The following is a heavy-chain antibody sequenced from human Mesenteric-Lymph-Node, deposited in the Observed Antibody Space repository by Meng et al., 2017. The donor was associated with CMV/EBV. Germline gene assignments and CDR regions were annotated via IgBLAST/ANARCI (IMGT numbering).Heavy chain of an antibody. CDR2: IYYSGST. CDR3: ARGLWFGEFEN. D-gene: IGHD3-10*01. CDR1: GGSVSSGSYY. V-gene: IGHV4-61*01. J-gene: IGHJ4*02. Sequence: SETLSLTCTVSGGSVSSGSYYWSWIRQPPGKGLEWIGYIYYSGSTNYNPSLKSRVTISVDTSKNQFPLKLGSVTAADTAAYYCARGLWFGEFENWGQGTLVTVSS.